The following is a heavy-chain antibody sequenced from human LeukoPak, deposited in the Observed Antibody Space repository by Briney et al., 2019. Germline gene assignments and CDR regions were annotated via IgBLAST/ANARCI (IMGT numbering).Heavy chain of an antibody. J-gene: IGHJ5*02. V-gene: IGHV3-7*05. Sequence: GGSLRLSCAATGFTFSGSWMSWVRQAPGIGLGWVANIKQDGSEENYVESVKGRFTISRDNAKNSLYLQMNSLRAGDTAVYYCAREVGFCSGGDCYFWFDPWGQGTLVTVSS. CDR3: AREVGFCSGGDCYFWFDP. D-gene: IGHD2-15*01. CDR2: IKQDGSEE. CDR1: GFTFSGSW.